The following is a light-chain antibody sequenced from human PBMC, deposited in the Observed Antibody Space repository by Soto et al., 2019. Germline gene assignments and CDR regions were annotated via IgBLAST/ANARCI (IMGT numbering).Light chain of an antibody. J-gene: IGKJ2*01. CDR1: QSFTSNY. Sequence: EIVLTQSPGTLSLSPGERAILSCRASQSFTSNYLAWYRHQPGQAPRLLIYGASSRATGIPDRFSGSGSGAEFPLIISGLEPEESAVYYCHQYGSSPYTFGQGTKLEIK. CDR2: GAS. V-gene: IGKV3-20*01. CDR3: HQYGSSPYT.